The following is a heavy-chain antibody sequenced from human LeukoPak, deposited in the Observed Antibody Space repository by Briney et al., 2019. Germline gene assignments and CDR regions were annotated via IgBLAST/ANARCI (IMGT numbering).Heavy chain of an antibody. Sequence: GGSLRLSCAASGFTFSNYAMTWVRQAPGKGLEWVSAISGTSDNTYCADSVRGRFTISRDNSKNTLYLQVNSLRAEDTAIYYCSKGRTVTGTLALDYWGQGTLVTVSS. V-gene: IGHV3-23*01. D-gene: IGHD6-19*01. CDR2: ISGTSDNT. J-gene: IGHJ4*02. CDR1: GFTFSNYA. CDR3: SKGRTVTGTLALDY.